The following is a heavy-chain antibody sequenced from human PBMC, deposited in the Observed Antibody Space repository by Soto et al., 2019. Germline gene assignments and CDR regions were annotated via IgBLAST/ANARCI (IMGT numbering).Heavy chain of an antibody. V-gene: IGHV3-21*01. J-gene: IGHJ4*02. D-gene: IGHD6-19*01. CDR3: ARSRMAGYHTVDY. CDR2: ISSSSSYI. CDR1: GFTFSSYS. Sequence: EVQLVESGGGLVKPGGSLRLSCAASGFTFSSYSMNWVRQAPEKGLEWVSSISSSSSYIYYGDSVKGRLTSSRDNAKNSLSLQMNSLRAEDTAGYYCARSRMAGYHTVDYWGKGTMVTVSS.